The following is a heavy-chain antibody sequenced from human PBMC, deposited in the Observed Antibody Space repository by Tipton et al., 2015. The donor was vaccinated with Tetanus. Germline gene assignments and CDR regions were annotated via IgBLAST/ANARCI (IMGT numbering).Heavy chain of an antibody. J-gene: IGHJ4*02. CDR2: IHPSGSA. Sequence: QLVQSGPEVKPSETLSLTCTVSGGSISSTSYYWTWIRQPPGQGLEWIGEIHPSGSANSNPSLNSRVTISVDTSKNQFSLRLTSVTAADTAVYYCARGEDTYKSGNYWGQGTLVTVSS. CDR3: ARGEDTYKSGNY. D-gene: IGHD5-24*01. CDR1: GGSISSTSYY. V-gene: IGHV4-39*07.